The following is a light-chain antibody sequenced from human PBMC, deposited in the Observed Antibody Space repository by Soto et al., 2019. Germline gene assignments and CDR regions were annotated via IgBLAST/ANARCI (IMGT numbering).Light chain of an antibody. CDR2: GAS. Sequence: EIVRTQSPATLSVPPGESATLSCRASQRVSDKLAWYQHKPGQAPRLLIYGASTRATGIPARFSGSGSGTEFTLTISSLQSEDFAVYYCQQYNNWPGTFGQGTKVEIK. J-gene: IGKJ1*01. CDR3: QQYNNWPGT. CDR1: QRVSDK. V-gene: IGKV3-15*01.